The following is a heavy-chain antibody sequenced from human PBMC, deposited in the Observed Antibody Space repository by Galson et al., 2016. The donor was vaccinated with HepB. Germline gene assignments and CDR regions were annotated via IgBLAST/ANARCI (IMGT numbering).Heavy chain of an antibody. D-gene: IGHD4-17*01. Sequence: SLRLSCAASGFTFGDSCMSWVRQAPGKGLEWVSSITSTSGSTHYADSVKGRFTISRDNARNSLSLQMNSLRVEDTAVYYCARSPDGDYGHWYFDLWGRGTPITVSS. CDR3: ARSPDGDYGHWYFDL. CDR1: GFTFGDSC. CDR2: ITSTSGST. V-gene: IGHV3-11*06. J-gene: IGHJ2*01.